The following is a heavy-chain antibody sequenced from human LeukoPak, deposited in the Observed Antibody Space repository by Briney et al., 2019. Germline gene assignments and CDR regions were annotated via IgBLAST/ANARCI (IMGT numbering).Heavy chain of an antibody. Sequence: SDTLSLTCTASGGSISNYYWTWMRQPPGQGLEWIGHIYYSGSTNYTPSLKSRVTMSIDTPQSPASMKLTTLTSADTAVYYCATANSNRGMDVWGQGTTVTVSS. CDR3: ATANSNRGMDV. J-gene: IGHJ6*02. CDR1: GGSISNYY. D-gene: IGHD4-23*01. CDR2: IYYSGST. V-gene: IGHV4-59*07.